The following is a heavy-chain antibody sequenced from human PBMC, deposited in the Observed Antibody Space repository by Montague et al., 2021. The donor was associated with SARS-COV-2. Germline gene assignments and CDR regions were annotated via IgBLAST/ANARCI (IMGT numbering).Heavy chain of an antibody. V-gene: IGHV4-39*01. Sequence: SETLSLTCTVSGGSISSSSYYWGWIRQPPGKGLEWIGSIFYSGITYYNPSLKSRVTISVDTSKNQFSLKLSSVTAADTAVYYCARFSIGLVIDDAFDIWGQGTMVTVSS. CDR2: IFYSGIT. D-gene: IGHD3-3*01. J-gene: IGHJ3*02. CDR1: GGSISSSSYY. CDR3: ARFSIGLVIDDAFDI.